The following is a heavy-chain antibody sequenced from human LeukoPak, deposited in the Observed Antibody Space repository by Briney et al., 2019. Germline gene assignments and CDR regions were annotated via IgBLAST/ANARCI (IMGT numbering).Heavy chain of an antibody. CDR2: LYYSGST. D-gene: IGHD5-12*01. J-gene: IGHJ4*02. Sequence: PSETLSLTCTVSGGSISSSTYYWGWIRQPPGKGLEWIGNLYYSGSTYYNPSLKSRVTISVDTSKNQFSLKLSSVTAADTAVYYRARQAISGYDPPPFDSWGQGTPVTVSS. CDR1: GGSISSSTYY. V-gene: IGHV4-39*01. CDR3: ARQAISGYDPPPFDS.